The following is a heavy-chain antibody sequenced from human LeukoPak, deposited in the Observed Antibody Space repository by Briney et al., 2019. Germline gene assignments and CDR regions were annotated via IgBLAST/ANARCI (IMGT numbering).Heavy chain of an antibody. V-gene: IGHV3-48*01. D-gene: IGHD5-12*01. CDR3: ARESSDYDLGWFDP. CDR2: ISSSRNTI. Sequence: PGGSLRLSCAASGFTFSSYAMSWVRQAPGKGLGWISYISSSRNTIYYADSVKGRFTISRDSAKNSLYLQMNSLRAEDTAVYYCARESSDYDLGWFDPWGQGTLVTVSS. J-gene: IGHJ5*02. CDR1: GFTFSSYA.